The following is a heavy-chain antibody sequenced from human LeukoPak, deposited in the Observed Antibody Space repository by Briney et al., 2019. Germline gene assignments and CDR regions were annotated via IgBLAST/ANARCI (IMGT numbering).Heavy chain of an antibody. J-gene: IGHJ5*02. CDR3: AIGGGGQNFDP. Sequence: ASVKVSCKASGYTFTGYYMHGVRQAPGQGREWRGWINPNSGGTNYAQKFPGTVTMTRHTSIRPAYMELSRLRSNDTAVYYCAIGGGGQNFDPWGQGTLVTVSS. D-gene: IGHD3-16*01. CDR2: INPNSGGT. CDR1: GYTFTGYY. V-gene: IGHV1-2*02.